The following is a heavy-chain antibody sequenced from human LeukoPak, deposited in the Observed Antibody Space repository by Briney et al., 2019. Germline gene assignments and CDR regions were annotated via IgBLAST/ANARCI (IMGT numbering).Heavy chain of an antibody. CDR1: GFTFSTYA. CDR2: IYSGGST. V-gene: IGHV3-53*01. CDR3: ARGSSWSPPYFDY. D-gene: IGHD6-13*01. J-gene: IGHJ4*02. Sequence: GGSLRLSCVVSGFTFSTYAMSWVRQAPGKGLEWVSVIYSGGSTYYADSVKGRFTISRDNSKNTLYLQMNSLRAEDTAVYYCARGSSWSPPYFDYWGQGTLVTVSS.